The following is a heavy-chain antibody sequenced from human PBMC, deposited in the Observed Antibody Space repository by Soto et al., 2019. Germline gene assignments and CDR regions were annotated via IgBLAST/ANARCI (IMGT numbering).Heavy chain of an antibody. V-gene: IGHV4-34*01. CDR2: INHSGST. Sequence: SETLSLTCAVYGGSFSGYYWSWIRQPPGKGLEWIGEINHSGSTNYNQSLKSRVTISVDTSKNQFYLKLPSVNAADTAVYYCARYCSSTSCYYYSYGMDVWGQGTTVTVSS. J-gene: IGHJ6*02. CDR1: GGSFSGYY. D-gene: IGHD2-2*01. CDR3: ARYCSSTSCYYYSYGMDV.